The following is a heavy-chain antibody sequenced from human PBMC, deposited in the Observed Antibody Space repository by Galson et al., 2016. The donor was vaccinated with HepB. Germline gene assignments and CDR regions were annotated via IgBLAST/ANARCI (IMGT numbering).Heavy chain of an antibody. D-gene: IGHD1-1*01. CDR1: GFVFSNFG. CDR2: ISTRRTT. J-gene: IGHJ4*02. Sequence: SLRLSCAASGFVFSNFGLSWVRQAPGKGLEWVASISTRRTTYYSDSVQGRFTISRDNSNNTLNLQMNGLRAVDTSVYYCSKERLVRRIFDHWGQGTLLTVSS. V-gene: IGHV3-23*01. CDR3: SKERLVRRIFDH.